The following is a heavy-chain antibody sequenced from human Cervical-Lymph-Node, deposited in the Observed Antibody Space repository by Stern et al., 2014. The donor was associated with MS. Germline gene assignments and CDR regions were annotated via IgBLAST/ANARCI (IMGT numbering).Heavy chain of an antibody. CDR2: IYPGDSET. V-gene: IGHV5-51*01. J-gene: IGHJ4*02. D-gene: IGHD1-14*01. Sequence: EVQLVQSGAELIRPGESLKISCKGSGFKFSIYWIAWVRQMPGKGLEWMGIIYPGDSETSYSPSFQGQVTMSADKSTSTAYLQWSSLNASASAMYFCARQTTAWASDVWGQGTLVTVSS. CDR3: ARQTTAWASDV. CDR1: GFKFSIYW.